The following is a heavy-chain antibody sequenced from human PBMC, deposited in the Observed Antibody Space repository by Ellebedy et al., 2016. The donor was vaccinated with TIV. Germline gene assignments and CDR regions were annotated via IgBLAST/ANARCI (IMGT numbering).Heavy chain of an antibody. CDR1: GGTFSSYA. CDR2: IIPIIGTA. V-gene: IGHV1-69*13. D-gene: IGHD5-24*01. CDR3: ARGWLKSDGWFDP. J-gene: IGHJ5*02. Sequence: ASVKVSCKASGGTFSSYAISWVRQAPGQGLEWMGGIIPIIGTANYAQKFQGRVTITADESTSKAYMELSSLRSEETAVYYCARGWLKSDGWFDPWGQGTLVTVSS.